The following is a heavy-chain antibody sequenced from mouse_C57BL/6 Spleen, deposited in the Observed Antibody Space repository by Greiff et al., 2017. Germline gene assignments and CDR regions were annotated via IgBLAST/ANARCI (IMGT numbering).Heavy chain of an antibody. CDR1: GFTFSDYY. J-gene: IGHJ4*01. D-gene: IGHD2-3*01. V-gene: IGHV5-16*01. CDR3: ARDRGDGYPYYAMDY. CDR2: INYDGSST. Sequence: EVMLVASEGGLVQPGSSMKLSCTASGFTFSDYYMAWVRQVPEKGLEWVANINYDGSSTYYLDSLKSRFIISRDNAKNILYLQMSSLKSEDTATYYCARDRGDGYPYYAMDYWGQGTSVTVSS.